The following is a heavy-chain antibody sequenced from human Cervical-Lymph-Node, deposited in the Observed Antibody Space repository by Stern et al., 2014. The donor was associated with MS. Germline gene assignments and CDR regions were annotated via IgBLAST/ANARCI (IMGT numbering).Heavy chain of an antibody. Sequence: LQLKESSPGLVKPSQTLSLTCTVSGGAISSGDYYWSWIRQPPGKGLEWIGYIYYSVSSYYNPSLKSRVTISVDTSKNQFSLKLSSVTAADTAVYYCASANCSSTSCPNWFDPWGQGTLVTVSS. CDR2: IYYSVSS. CDR3: ASANCSSTSCPNWFDP. D-gene: IGHD2-2*01. V-gene: IGHV4-30-4*01. CDR1: GGAISSGDYY. J-gene: IGHJ5*02.